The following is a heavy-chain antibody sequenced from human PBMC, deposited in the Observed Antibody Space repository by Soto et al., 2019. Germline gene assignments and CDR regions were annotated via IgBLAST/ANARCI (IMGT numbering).Heavy chain of an antibody. V-gene: IGHV3-9*01. CDR1: GFTFNDFA. CDR3: ARHRGYHYYGMDV. J-gene: IGHJ6*02. CDR2: IPWNSGTL. Sequence: SLRLSCVASGFTFNDFAMHWVRQAPGKGLEWVSGIPWNSGTLDYADSVRGRFSISRDNAKNSLYLQMNSLRVEDTALYYCARHRGYHYYGMDVWGQGTTVTVS.